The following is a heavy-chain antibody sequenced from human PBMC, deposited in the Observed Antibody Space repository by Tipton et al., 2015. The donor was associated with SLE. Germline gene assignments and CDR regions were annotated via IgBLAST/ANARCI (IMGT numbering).Heavy chain of an antibody. D-gene: IGHD6-13*01. CDR2: IRYDGSNK. CDR1: GFTFSSYW. V-gene: IGHV3-30*02. Sequence: SLRLSCVASGFTFSSYWMSWVRQAPGKGLEWVAFIRYDGSNKYYADSVKGRFTISRDNSKNTLYLQMNSLRAEDTAVYYCAKEPVQQLAYFDCWGQGTLVTVSS. J-gene: IGHJ4*02. CDR3: AKEPVQQLAYFDC.